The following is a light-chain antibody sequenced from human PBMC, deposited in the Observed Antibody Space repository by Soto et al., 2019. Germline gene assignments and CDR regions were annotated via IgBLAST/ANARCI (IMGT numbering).Light chain of an antibody. Sequence: QPVLTQSPSASASLGASVKLTCTLSSGHSSYAIAWHQQQPEKGPRYLMKLNSDGSHSKGDGIPDRFSGSSSGAERYLTISSLKSEDEADYYCQTWGTGIPFVFGTGTKLTVL. CDR2: LNSDGSH. CDR1: SGHSSYA. CDR3: QTWGTGIPFV. V-gene: IGLV4-69*01. J-gene: IGLJ1*01.